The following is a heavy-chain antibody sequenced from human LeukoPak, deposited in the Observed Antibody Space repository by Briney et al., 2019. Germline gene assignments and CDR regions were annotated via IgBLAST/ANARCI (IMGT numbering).Heavy chain of an antibody. D-gene: IGHD2-15*01. J-gene: IGHJ6*03. CDR1: GGSISSGSYY. V-gene: IGHV4-61*02. CDR2: IYTSGST. Sequence: SETLSLTCTVSGGSISSGSYYWSWIRQPAGKGLEWIGRIYTSGSTNYNPSLKSRVTISVDTSKNQFSLKLSSVTAADTAVYYCARDVLPPADYYYYMDVWGKGTTVTVSS. CDR3: ARDVLPPADYYYYMDV.